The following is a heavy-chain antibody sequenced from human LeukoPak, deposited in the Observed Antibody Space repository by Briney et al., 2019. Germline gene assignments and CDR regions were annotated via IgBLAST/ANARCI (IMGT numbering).Heavy chain of an antibody. CDR2: IIPIFGTA. Sequence: SVKVSCKASGGTFSSYATSWVRQAPGQGLEWMGGIIPIFGTANYAQKFQGRVTITADESTSTAYMELSSLRSEDTAVYYCARDKYYYDSSGYYPIDYYYGMDVWGQGTTVTVSS. D-gene: IGHD3-22*01. CDR3: ARDKYYYDSSGYYPIDYYYGMDV. J-gene: IGHJ6*02. CDR1: GGTFSSYA. V-gene: IGHV1-69*13.